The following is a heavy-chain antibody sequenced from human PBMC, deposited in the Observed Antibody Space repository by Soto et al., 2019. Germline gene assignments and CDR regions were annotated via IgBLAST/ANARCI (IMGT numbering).Heavy chain of an antibody. J-gene: IGHJ4*02. D-gene: IGHD4-17*01. Sequence: LSLTCTVSGGSISSYYWTWIRQPAGKGLEWIGRIYTSGTTNYNPSLRSRVTMSVDTSKSQFSLRLSSVTAADTALYYCARERANFGDLEYWGQGALVTVSS. CDR3: ARERANFGDLEY. V-gene: IGHV4-4*07. CDR2: IYTSGTT. CDR1: GGSISSYY.